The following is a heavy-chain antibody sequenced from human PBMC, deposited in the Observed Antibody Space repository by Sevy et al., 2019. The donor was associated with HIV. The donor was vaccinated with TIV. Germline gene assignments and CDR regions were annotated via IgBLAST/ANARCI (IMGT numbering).Heavy chain of an antibody. CDR1: GFTFSSYS. CDR2: IGGLSNYI. Sequence: AGSLRLSCAASGFTFSSYSMNWVHQAPGKELEWVSSIGGLSNYIYYADSVQGRFTISRDNAKNSLYLQMNSLTDEDTAVYYCVSDETWDAFDIWGQGTMVTVSS. V-gene: IGHV3-21*01. CDR3: VSDETWDAFDI. J-gene: IGHJ3*02.